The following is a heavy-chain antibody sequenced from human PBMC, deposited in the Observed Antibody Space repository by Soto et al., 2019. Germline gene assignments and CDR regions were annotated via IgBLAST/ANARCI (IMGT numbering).Heavy chain of an antibody. Sequence: QVQLVESGGGLVKPGGSLRLSCAASGFTFSDYYMSWIRQAPGKGLEWVSYISSSSSYTNYADSVKGRFTISRDNAKNSLYLQMNTLRAEDTAVYYCARSEGQLGNDYFDYWGQGTLVTVSS. CDR2: ISSSSSYT. D-gene: IGHD6-13*01. V-gene: IGHV3-11*05. CDR1: GFTFSDYY. J-gene: IGHJ4*02. CDR3: ARSEGQLGNDYFDY.